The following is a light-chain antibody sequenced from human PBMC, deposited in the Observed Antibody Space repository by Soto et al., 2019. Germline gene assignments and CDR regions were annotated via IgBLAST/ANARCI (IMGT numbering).Light chain of an antibody. Sequence: EIVLTQSPGTLSLSPGERATLSCRASQSLTSSYLAWYQQKPGQAPRLLIYGASSRATGIPDRFTGSGSGTDLTLTISRLEPEDVAVYYCQQYDGSPRTFGQGTKVEIK. J-gene: IGKJ1*01. CDR2: GAS. CDR3: QQYDGSPRT. CDR1: QSLTSSY. V-gene: IGKV3-20*01.